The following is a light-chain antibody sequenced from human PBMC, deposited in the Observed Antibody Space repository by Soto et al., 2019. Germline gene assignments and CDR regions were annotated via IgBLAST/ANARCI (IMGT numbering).Light chain of an antibody. CDR3: QQYNGYPLT. CDR2: DVS. Sequence: DIQMTQSPSTLSASVGDRVTITCRASQTLSSWLAWYQQKPGKAPELLIYDVSSLASGVPSRFSGSGSGTEFTLSIISLQPDDFATYYCQQYNGYPLTFGGGTKLEIK. J-gene: IGKJ4*01. V-gene: IGKV1-5*01. CDR1: QTLSSW.